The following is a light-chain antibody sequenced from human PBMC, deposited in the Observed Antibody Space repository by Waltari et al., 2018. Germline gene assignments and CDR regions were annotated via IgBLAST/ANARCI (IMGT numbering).Light chain of an antibody. CDR3: QQFYTTPPT. CDR2: WAS. V-gene: IGKV4-1*01. CDR1: QSVFYSANNKNY. Sequence: DIVMTQSPDSLAMSLGEMSTINCKSSQSVFYSANNKNYLAWYQQKPGQPPNLLIYWASTRESGVPDRFSGSGSGTDFTLTISSLQAEDVAVYYCQQFYTTPPTFGQGTKVEIK. J-gene: IGKJ1*01.